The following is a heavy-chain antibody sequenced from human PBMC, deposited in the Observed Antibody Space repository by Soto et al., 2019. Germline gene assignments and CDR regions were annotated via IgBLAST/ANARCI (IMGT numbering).Heavy chain of an antibody. CDR1: GYTFTSYG. V-gene: IGHV1-18*01. Sequence: GASVKVSCKASGYTFTSYGISWVRQAPGQGLEWMGWISAYNGNTNYAQKLQGRVTMTTDTSTSTAYMELRSLRSDDTAVYYCARDLLRFLVLFSQNWFDPWGQGTLVTVSS. CDR3: ARDLLRFLVLFSQNWFDP. D-gene: IGHD3-3*01. J-gene: IGHJ5*02. CDR2: ISAYNGNT.